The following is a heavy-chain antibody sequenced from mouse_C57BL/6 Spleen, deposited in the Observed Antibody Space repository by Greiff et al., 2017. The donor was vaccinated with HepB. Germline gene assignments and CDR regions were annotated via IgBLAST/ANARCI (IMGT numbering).Heavy chain of an antibody. J-gene: IGHJ4*01. D-gene: IGHD2-3*01. Sequence: QVQLQQSGAELVKPGASVKISCKASGYAFSSYWMNWVKQRPGKGLEWIGQIYPGDGDTNYNGKFKGKATLTADKSSSTAYMQLSSLTSEDSAVYFCARSEIYDGYYGAMDYWGQGTSVTVSS. CDR2: IYPGDGDT. CDR3: ARSEIYDGYYGAMDY. V-gene: IGHV1-80*01. CDR1: GYAFSSYW.